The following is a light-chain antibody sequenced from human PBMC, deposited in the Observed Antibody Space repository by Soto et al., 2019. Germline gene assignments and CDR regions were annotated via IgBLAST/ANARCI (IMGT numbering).Light chain of an antibody. V-gene: IGKV3-11*01. CDR3: QQRRDWPPT. Sequence: EIVLTQSPATLSLSPGERATLACRATQSVDNYLAWYQHKPGQAPRLLIYEAIIRATGIPARFSATGSGTDFTLTINSLEPEDFAIYYCQQRRDWPPTFGPGTKADIK. CDR2: EAI. CDR1: QSVDNY. J-gene: IGKJ3*01.